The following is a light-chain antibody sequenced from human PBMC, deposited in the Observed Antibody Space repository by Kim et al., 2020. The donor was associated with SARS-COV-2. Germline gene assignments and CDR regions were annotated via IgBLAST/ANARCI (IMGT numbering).Light chain of an antibody. CDR2: DVT. V-gene: IGLV2-14*04. CDR3: TSYTSSNTLHVV. Sequence: LTISYAETSSDVGGYNYVTWYQQHPGKAPKLMIYDVTNRPSGVSNRFSGSKSGNTASLTISALQAEDEADYYCTSYTSSNTLHVVFGGGTQLTVL. CDR1: SSDVGGYNY. J-gene: IGLJ2*01.